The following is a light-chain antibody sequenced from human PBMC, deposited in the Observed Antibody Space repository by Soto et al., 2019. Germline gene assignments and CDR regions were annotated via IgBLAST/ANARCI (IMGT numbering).Light chain of an antibody. J-gene: IGKJ4*01. Sequence: EIVLTQSPGTLSFSPGERATLSCRASQSVSSSYLAWYQQKPGQAPRLLIYGASSRATGIPDRFSGSGSGTDFTLTISRLEPEDFAVYYCQQYGSSHLTFGGGTKVEIK. CDR3: QQYGSSHLT. V-gene: IGKV3-20*01. CDR2: GAS. CDR1: QSVSSSY.